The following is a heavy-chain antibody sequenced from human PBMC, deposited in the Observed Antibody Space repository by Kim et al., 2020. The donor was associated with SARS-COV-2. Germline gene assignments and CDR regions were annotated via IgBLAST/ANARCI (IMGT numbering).Heavy chain of an antibody. CDR2: INHSGST. CDR3: ARGLKKGLRLGENWFDP. J-gene: IGHJ5*02. D-gene: IGHD3-16*01. Sequence: SETLSLTCAVYGGSFSGYYWSWIRQPPGKGLEWIGEINHSGSTNYNPSLKSRVTISVDTSKNQFSLKLSSVTAADTAVYYCARGLKKGLRLGENWFDPWGQGTLVTVSS. V-gene: IGHV4-34*01. CDR1: GGSFSGYY.